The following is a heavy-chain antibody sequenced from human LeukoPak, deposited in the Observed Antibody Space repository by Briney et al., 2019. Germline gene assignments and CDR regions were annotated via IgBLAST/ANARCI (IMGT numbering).Heavy chain of an antibody. V-gene: IGHV3-48*01. J-gene: IGHJ4*02. Sequence: SGGSLRLSCAASGFTFSTYSMNWVRQAPGKGLEWISDINYSGSNIYYADSVKGRFTISRDNAKNSLYLQMNSLRAEDTAVYYCARNYYDSSGYGYWGQGTLVTVSS. CDR1: GFTFSTYS. D-gene: IGHD3-22*01. CDR2: INYSGSNI. CDR3: ARNYYDSSGYGY.